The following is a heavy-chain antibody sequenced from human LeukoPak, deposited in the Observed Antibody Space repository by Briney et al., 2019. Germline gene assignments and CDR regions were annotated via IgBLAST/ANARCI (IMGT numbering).Heavy chain of an antibody. CDR1: GYTFTGYY. CDR3: ARGVAGAYYYYYMDV. J-gene: IGHJ6*03. D-gene: IGHD6-19*01. V-gene: IGHV1-2*02. CDR2: INPNSGGT. Sequence: ASVKVSCKASGYTFTGYYMHWVRQAPGQGLEWMGWINPNSGGTNYAQKFQGRVTMTRDTSISTAYMELSRLRSDDTAVYYCARGVAGAYYYYYMDVWGKGTTVTVSS.